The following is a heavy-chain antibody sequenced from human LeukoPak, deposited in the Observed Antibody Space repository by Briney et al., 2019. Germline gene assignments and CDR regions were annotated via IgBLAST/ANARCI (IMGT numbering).Heavy chain of an antibody. CDR2: IIPIFGTA. Sequence: SVKVSCKASGGTFSSYAISWVRQAPGQGLEWMGGIIPIFGTANCAQKFQGRVTITADKSTSTAYMELSSLRSEDTAVYYCARVDTAVVLSFDYWGQGTLVTVSS. CDR1: GGTFSSYA. J-gene: IGHJ4*02. D-gene: IGHD5-18*01. CDR3: ARVDTAVVLSFDY. V-gene: IGHV1-69*06.